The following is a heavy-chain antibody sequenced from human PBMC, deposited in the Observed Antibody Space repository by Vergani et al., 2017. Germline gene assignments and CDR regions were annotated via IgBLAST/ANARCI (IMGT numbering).Heavy chain of an antibody. CDR3: ARDSGAARHYYYYGMDV. J-gene: IGHJ6*02. V-gene: IGHV1-69*18. CDR1: GGTFSSYA. CDR2: IIPIFGTA. Sequence: QVQLVQSGAEVKKPGSSVKVSCKASGGTFSSYAISWVRQAPGQGLEWMGRIIPIFGTANYAQQFQGRVTMTADESTSTAYMELSSLRSEDTAVYYCARDSGAARHYYYYGMDVWGQGTTVTVSS. D-gene: IGHD6-6*01.